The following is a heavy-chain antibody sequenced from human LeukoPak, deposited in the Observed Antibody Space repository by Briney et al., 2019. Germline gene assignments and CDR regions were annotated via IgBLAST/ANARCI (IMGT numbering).Heavy chain of an antibody. CDR1: GFTFSSYW. CDR3: ARGLHGLWFGGGYWFDP. J-gene: IGHJ5*02. D-gene: IGHD3-10*01. V-gene: IGHV3-74*01. CDR2: INTNGSPT. Sequence: PGGSLRLSCAASGFTFSSYWMHWVRQAPGKGLVWVARINTNGSPTQYADSVKGRFTISRDNAKTTLYLQMNSLRDEDTAVYYCARGLHGLWFGGGYWFDPWGQGTLVTVSS.